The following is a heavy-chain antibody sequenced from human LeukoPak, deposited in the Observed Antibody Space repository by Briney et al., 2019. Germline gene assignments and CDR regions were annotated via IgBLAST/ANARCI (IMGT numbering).Heavy chain of an antibody. CDR3: TRFAFHYDFWSGYLSNSPQAENAFDI. D-gene: IGHD3-3*01. CDR1: GFTFSGSA. CDR2: IRSKANSYAT. J-gene: IGHJ3*02. Sequence: GGSLRLSCAASGFTFSGSAMHWVRQASGKGLEWVGRIRSKANSYATAYAASVKGRFTISRDDSKNTAYLQMNSLKTEDTAVYYCTRFAFHYDFWSGYLSNSPQAENAFDIWGQGTMVTVSS. V-gene: IGHV3-73*01.